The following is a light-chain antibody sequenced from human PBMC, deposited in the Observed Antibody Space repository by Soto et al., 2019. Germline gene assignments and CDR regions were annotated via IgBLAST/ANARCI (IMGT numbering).Light chain of an antibody. CDR1: QDLRRW. CDR2: DAS. J-gene: IGKJ1*01. Sequence: DIQMTQSPSSVSASVGDRVTITCRASQDLRRWLAWYQQKPGKAPRLLIYDASNLESGVPSRFSGSESGTDCTITISSLQPEDSATYECQQNNIFPRTCGRGTKVEVK. CDR3: QQNNIFPRT. V-gene: IGKV1-12*01.